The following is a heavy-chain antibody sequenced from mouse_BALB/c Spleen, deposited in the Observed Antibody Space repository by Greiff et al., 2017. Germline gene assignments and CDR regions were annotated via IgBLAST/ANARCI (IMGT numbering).Heavy chain of an antibody. CDR3: ARDRPYYGYAMDY. D-gene: IGHD1-1*01. V-gene: IGHV5-6-3*01. J-gene: IGHJ4*01. CDR2: INSNGGST. Sequence: EVKLMESGGGLVQPGGSLKLSCAASGFTFSSYGMSWVRQTPDKRLELVATINSNGGSTYYPDSVKGRFTISRDNAKNTLYLQMSSLKSEDTAMYYCARDRPYYGYAMDYWGQGTSVTVSS. CDR1: GFTFSSYG.